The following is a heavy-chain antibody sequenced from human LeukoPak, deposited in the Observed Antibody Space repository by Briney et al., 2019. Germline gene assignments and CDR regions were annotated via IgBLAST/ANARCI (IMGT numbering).Heavy chain of an antibody. Sequence: SETLSLTCTVSGGSISSSSYYWGWIRQPPGKGLEWIGSIYYSGSTYYNPSLKSRVTISVDTSKNQFSLKLSSVTAADAAVYYCARRTNYYDSSGYYYEEVDYWGQETLVTVSS. D-gene: IGHD3-22*01. V-gene: IGHV4-39*01. CDR2: IYYSGST. CDR3: ARRTNYYDSSGYYYEEVDY. CDR1: GGSISSSSYY. J-gene: IGHJ4*02.